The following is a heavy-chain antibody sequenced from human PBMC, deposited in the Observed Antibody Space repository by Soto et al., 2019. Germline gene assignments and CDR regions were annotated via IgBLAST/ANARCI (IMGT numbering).Heavy chain of an antibody. Sequence: GGSLRLSCAASGFTFSSYSMNWVHQAPGKGLEWVSYISSSSSTIYYADSVKGRFTISRDNAKNSLYLQMNSLRAEDTDVYCCARDNWNNYMDVWGKGTTVTVSS. CDR2: ISSSSSTI. CDR1: GFTFSSYS. D-gene: IGHD1-20*01. CDR3: ARDNWNNYMDV. V-gene: IGHV3-48*01. J-gene: IGHJ6*03.